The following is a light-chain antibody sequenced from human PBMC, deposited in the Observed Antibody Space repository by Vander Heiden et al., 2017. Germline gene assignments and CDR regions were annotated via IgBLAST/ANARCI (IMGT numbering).Light chain of an antibody. J-gene: IGKJ5*01. V-gene: IGKV2-28*01. CDR1: QSLLHSNGYNY. CDR2: LGS. Sequence: DIVMTQSPLSLPVTPGEPASISCRSSQSLLHSNGYNYLDWYLQKPGQSPQLLIYLGSNRASGVPDRFSGSGSGTDLTLKISSVEAEDVGVYYCMQALHSPSITFAQGTRLEIK. CDR3: MQALHSPSIT.